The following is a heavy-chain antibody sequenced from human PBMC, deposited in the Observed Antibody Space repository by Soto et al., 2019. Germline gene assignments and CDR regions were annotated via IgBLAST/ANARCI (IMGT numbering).Heavy chain of an antibody. CDR2: ISGSGGST. D-gene: IGHD2-15*01. J-gene: IGHJ3*02. Sequence: QPGGSLRLSCAASGFTFSSYAMSWVRQAPGKGLEWVSAISGSGGSTYYADSVKGRFTISRDNSKNTLYLQMNSLRAEDTAVYYCAKYCSGGSCYPSAFDIWGQGTMVTVSS. V-gene: IGHV3-23*01. CDR1: GFTFSSYA. CDR3: AKYCSGGSCYPSAFDI.